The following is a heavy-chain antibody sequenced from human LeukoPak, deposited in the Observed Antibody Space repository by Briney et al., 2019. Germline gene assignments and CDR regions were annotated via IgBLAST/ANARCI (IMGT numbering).Heavy chain of an antibody. D-gene: IGHD3-22*01. Sequence: GGSLRLSCTASGLTFSTSGFNWVRQAPGKGLEWVASIGPTGSDRYHADSIKGRFTISRDNANNFLYLQMNSLRAEDTAVYYCARKGSSGYYFDYWGQGTLVTVSS. CDR1: GLTFSTSG. CDR2: IGPTGSDR. CDR3: ARKGSSGYYFDY. J-gene: IGHJ4*02. V-gene: IGHV3-21*06.